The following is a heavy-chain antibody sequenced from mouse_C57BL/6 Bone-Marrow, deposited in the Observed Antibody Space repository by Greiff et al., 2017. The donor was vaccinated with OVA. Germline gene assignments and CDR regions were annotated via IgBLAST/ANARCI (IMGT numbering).Heavy chain of an antibody. CDR2: IWSGGST. J-gene: IGHJ3*01. V-gene: IGHV2-2*01. CDR1: GFSLTSYG. CDR3: ASDAAWFAY. Sequence: QVHVKQSGPGLVQPSQSLSITCTVSGFSLTSYGVHWVRQSPGKGLEWLGVIWSGGSTDYNAAFISRLSISKDNSKSQVFFKMNSLQADDTAIYYCASDAAWFAYWGQGTLVTVSA.